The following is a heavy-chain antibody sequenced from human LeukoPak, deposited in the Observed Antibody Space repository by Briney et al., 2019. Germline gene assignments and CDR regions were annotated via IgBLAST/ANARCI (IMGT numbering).Heavy chain of an antibody. V-gene: IGHV3-23*01. CDR3: AKEMVRGVIIPFDY. CDR1: AFTFSSYW. CDR2: ISGSGGST. Sequence: GGSLRLSCAASAFTFSSYWMHWVRQAPGKGLVWVSAISGSGGSTYYADSVKGRFTISRDNSKNTLYLQMNSLRAEDTAVYYCAKEMVRGVIIPFDYWGQGTLVTVSS. D-gene: IGHD3-10*01. J-gene: IGHJ4*02.